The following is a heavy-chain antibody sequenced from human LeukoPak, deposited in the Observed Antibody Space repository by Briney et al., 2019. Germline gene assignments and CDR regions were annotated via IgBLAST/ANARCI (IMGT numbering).Heavy chain of an antibody. CDR3: ARDFVCVFDI. Sequence: GGSLRLSCAASGFTFSDYSMNWVRQAPGKGLEWVSYISSSSSTIDYADSVKGRFTISRDNAKKSLYLQMNSLRDEDTAVYYCARDFVCVFDIWGQGALVTVSS. J-gene: IGHJ3*02. CDR2: ISSSSSTI. CDR1: GFTFSDYS. V-gene: IGHV3-48*02.